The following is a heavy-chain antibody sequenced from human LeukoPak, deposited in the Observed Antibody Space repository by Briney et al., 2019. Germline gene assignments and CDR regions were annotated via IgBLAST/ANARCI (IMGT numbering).Heavy chain of an antibody. CDR3: VTYYYDSSGYSHQTA. D-gene: IGHD3-22*01. V-gene: IGHV4-39*07. J-gene: IGHJ5*02. CDR1: GGSISSSGYY. CDR2: MYYSGST. Sequence: KPSETLSLTCTVSGGSISSSGYYWGWIRQPPGKGLEWIGSMYYSGSTYYNPSLKSRVTISVDTSKNQFSLKLSSVTAADTAVYYCVTYYYDSSGYSHQTAWGQGTLVTVSS.